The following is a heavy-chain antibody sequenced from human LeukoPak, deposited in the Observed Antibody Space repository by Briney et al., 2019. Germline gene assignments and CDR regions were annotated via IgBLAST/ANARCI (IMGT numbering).Heavy chain of an antibody. V-gene: IGHV4-59*01. CDR3: ARADSSSWYEDYYYYMDV. D-gene: IGHD6-13*01. Sequence: SETLSLTCTVSGGSISSYYWSRIRQPPGKGLEWIGYIYYSGSTNYNPSLKSRVTISVDTSKNQFSLKLSSVTAADTAVYYCARADSSSWYEDYYYYMDVWGKGTTVTVSS. CDR2: IYYSGST. CDR1: GGSISSYY. J-gene: IGHJ6*03.